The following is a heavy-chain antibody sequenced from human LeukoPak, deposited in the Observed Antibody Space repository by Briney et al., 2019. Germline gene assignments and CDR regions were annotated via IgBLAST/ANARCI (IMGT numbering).Heavy chain of an antibody. D-gene: IGHD4-17*01. CDR2: IIPIFGTA. J-gene: IGHJ3*02. CDR1: GGTFSIYA. V-gene: IGHV1-69*01. CDR3: ARVAGWTVTTAAFDI. Sequence: SVNVSCKASGGTFSIYAISWVRQAPGQGLEWMGGIIPIFGTANYAQKFQGRVTITADESTSTAYMELSSLRSEDTAVYYCARVAGWTVTTAAFDIWGQGTMVTVSS.